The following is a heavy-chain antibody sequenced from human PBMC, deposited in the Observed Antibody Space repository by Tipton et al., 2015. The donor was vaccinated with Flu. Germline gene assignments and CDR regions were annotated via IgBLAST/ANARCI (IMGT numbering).Heavy chain of an antibody. J-gene: IGHJ5*02. D-gene: IGHD4-11*01. V-gene: IGHV4-38-2*02. Sequence: SLTCNVSGYSITTGYYWGWIRQPPGKGLEWIGNIFHTGNTYYNSSLKSRVSISVDRSKNQFSLKVSSVTAADTAVYYCARRSYSNYVSEPKNWFDPWGQGTLVTVSS. CDR3: ARRSYSNYVSEPKNWFDP. CDR1: GYSITTGYY. CDR2: IFHTGNT.